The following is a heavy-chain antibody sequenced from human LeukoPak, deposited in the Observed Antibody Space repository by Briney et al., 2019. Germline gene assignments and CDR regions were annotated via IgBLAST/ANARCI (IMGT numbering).Heavy chain of an antibody. D-gene: IGHD6-19*01. V-gene: IGHV4-31*03. Sequence: SETLSLTCTVSDGSITNGGYHWSWIRQYSGKGLEWIGYIYNSGSTYYNPSLKSRVTTSVDTSKNQFSLKLSSVTAADTAVYYCARDLGGYSSGWFDPWGQGTLVTVSS. CDR2: IYNSGST. CDR3: ARDLGGYSSGWFDP. CDR1: DGSITNGGYH. J-gene: IGHJ5*02.